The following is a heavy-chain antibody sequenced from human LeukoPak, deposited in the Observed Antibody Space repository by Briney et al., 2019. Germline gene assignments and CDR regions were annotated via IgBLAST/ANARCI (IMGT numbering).Heavy chain of an antibody. V-gene: IGHV3-74*01. J-gene: IGHJ4*02. CDR2: INGDGSSI. CDR3: ARDGVDGGSDY. CDR1: GFTLSNYW. D-gene: IGHD3-3*01. Sequence: PGGSLRLSCAASGFTLSNYWMHWVRQAPGKGLVWVSRINGDGSSISYADSVKGRFTISRDNAKNTLSLQMNSLRAEDTAVYYCARDGVDGGSDYWGQGTLVTVSS.